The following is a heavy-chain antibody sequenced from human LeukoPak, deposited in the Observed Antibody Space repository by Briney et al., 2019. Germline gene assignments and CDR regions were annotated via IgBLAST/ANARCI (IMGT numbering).Heavy chain of an antibody. CDR2: INTDGRIT. CDR3: TRDGGSFCDFDY. V-gene: IGHV3-64*02. D-gene: IGHD1-26*01. J-gene: IGHJ4*02. CDR1: GFSFRNYA. Sequence: PGGSLGLSCVASGFSFRNYAIHWVRQAPGKGLEYVSVINTDGRITYYADSVKGRFTISRDNSKNTVYLQMGSLRGEDVAVYYCTRDGGSFCDFDYWGQGALVTVSS.